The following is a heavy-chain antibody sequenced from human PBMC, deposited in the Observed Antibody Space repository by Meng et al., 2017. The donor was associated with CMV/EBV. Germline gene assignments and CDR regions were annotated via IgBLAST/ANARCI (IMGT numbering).Heavy chain of an antibody. CDR2: ISSSGSTI. J-gene: IGHJ5*02. CDR3: ARDGRRDGYILNWFDP. CDR1: GFTFSSYE. Sequence: GGSLRLSCAASGFTFSSYEMNWVRQAPGKGLEWVPYISSSGSTIYYADSVKGRFTISRDNAKNSLYLQMNSLRAEDTAVYYCARDGRRDGYILNWFDPWGQGTLVTVSS. D-gene: IGHD5-24*01. V-gene: IGHV3-48*03.